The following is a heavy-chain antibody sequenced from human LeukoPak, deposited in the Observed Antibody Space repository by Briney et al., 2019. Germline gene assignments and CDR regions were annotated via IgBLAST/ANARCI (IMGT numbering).Heavy chain of an antibody. J-gene: IGHJ4*02. D-gene: IGHD6-19*01. CDR2: ISSNGGST. CDR3: ARGVSSGWNRVYFDY. V-gene: IGHV3-64*01. CDR1: GFTFSSYA. Sequence: PGGSLRLSCAASGFTFSSYAMHWVRQAPGKGLEYVSVISSNGGSTYYANSVKGRFTISRDNSKNTLYLQMGCLRAEDMAVYYCARGVSSGWNRVYFDYWGQGTLVTVSS.